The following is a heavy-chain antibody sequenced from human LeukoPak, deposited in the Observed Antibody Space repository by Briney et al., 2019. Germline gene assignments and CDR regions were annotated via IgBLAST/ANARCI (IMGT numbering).Heavy chain of an antibody. D-gene: IGHD2-2*01. CDR3: AREPNDSTLMGYFDP. V-gene: IGHV1-2*02. CDR2: INPNSGDT. CDR1: GGTFSSYA. Sequence: GASVKVSCKASGGTFSSYAISWVRQAPGQGLEWMGWINPNSGDTNYAQKFQGRVTMTRDTSVTTAYMELSSLRSDDTAVYYCAREPNDSTLMGYFDPWGQGTLVTVSS. J-gene: IGHJ5*02.